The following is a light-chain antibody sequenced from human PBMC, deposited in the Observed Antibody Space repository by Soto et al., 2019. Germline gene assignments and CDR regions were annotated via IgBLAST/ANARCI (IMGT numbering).Light chain of an antibody. CDR1: SSNIGAGYD. Sequence: QSVLTQPPSVSGAPGQRVTISCTGSSSNIGAGYDVHWYQQFPGTAPKLLISDNHRRPSGVPDRFSGSKSGTSASLAISGLQSEDEATYFCAAWDVSLKGVVFGTGTKLTVL. CDR3: AAWDVSLKGVV. J-gene: IGLJ1*01. CDR2: DNH. V-gene: IGLV1-40*01.